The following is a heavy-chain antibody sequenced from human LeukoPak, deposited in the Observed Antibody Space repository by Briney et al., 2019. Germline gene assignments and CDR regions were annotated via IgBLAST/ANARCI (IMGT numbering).Heavy chain of an antibody. CDR3: AGGSSWTFDP. D-gene: IGHD6-13*01. CDR1: GITFSYYS. V-gene: IGHV3-53*01. Sequence: GGSLRLSCAASGITFSYYSMNWVRQAPGKGLEWVSIIYAAGHTYSADSVKGRFTISRDNSNNTLYLQMNSLRDEDTAVYYCAGGSSWTFDPWGQGTLVTVSS. CDR2: IYAAGHT. J-gene: IGHJ5*02.